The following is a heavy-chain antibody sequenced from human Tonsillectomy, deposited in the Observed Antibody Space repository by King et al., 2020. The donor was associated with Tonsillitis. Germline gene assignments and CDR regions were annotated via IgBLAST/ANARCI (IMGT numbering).Heavy chain of an antibody. J-gene: IGHJ4*02. Sequence: EQLVQSGAEVKKPGSSVKVSCKASGGTFSTYAISWVRQAPGQGLEWMGGIIPIFGTANYAQNFQGRVTITADESTSTAYMELSSLRSEDTAVYYCARGYYDSSGYYFFDYWGQGTLVTVSS. V-gene: IGHV1-69*01. CDR1: GGTFSTYA. D-gene: IGHD3-22*01. CDR3: ARGYYDSSGYYFFDY. CDR2: IIPIFGTA.